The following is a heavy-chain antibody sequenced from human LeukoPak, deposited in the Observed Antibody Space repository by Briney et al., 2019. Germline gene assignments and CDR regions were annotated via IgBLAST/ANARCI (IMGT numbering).Heavy chain of an antibody. V-gene: IGHV3-30*18. J-gene: IGHJ5*02. CDR1: GFTFSSYG. Sequence: GGSLRLSCAASGFTFSSYGIHWVRQAPGKGLEWVAVISYDGSNKYYADSVKGRFTISRDNSKNTLYLQMNSLRAEDTAVYYCAKRHCSGGTCHLGLPDWFDPWGQGTLVSVSS. D-gene: IGHD2-15*01. CDR3: AKRHCSGGTCHLGLPDWFDP. CDR2: ISYDGSNK.